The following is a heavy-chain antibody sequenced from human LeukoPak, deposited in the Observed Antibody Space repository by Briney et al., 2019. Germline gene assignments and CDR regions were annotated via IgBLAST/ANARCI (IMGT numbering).Heavy chain of an antibody. CDR2: ISAYNGNT. CDR3: ARDLGLFWSSSRLFDY. V-gene: IGHV1-18*01. J-gene: IGHJ4*02. D-gene: IGHD3-3*01. Sequence: VASVKVSCKASGYTFTSYGISWVRQAPGQGLEWMGWISAYNGNTNYAQKLQGRVTMTTDTSTSTAYMELRSLRSDDTAVYYCARDLGLFWSSSRLFDYWGQGTPVTVSS. CDR1: GYTFTSYG.